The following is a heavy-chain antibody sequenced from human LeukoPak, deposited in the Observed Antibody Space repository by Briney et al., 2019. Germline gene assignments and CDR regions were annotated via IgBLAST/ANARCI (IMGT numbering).Heavy chain of an antibody. V-gene: IGHV4-61*01. CDR1: GGSVSSGSYY. CDR3: ARGAITMVRGVTNYYGMDV. J-gene: IGHJ6*02. D-gene: IGHD3-10*01. Sequence: SETVSLTCTVSGGSVSSGSYYWSWIRQPPGKGLEWIGYIYYSGSTNYNPSLKSRVTISVDTSKNQFSLKLSSVTAADTAVYYCARGAITMVRGVTNYYGMDVWGQGTTVTVSS. CDR2: IYYSGST.